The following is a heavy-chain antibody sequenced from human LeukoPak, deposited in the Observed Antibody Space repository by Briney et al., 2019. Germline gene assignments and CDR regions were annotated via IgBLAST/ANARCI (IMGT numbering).Heavy chain of an antibody. J-gene: IGHJ4*02. D-gene: IGHD6-19*01. Sequence: GGSQRLSCAASGFSFSNYSMNWVRQAPGKGLEWVSYISSSSSTIDYADSVKGRFTISRDNAKNLLYLQMNSLRAEDTAVYYCARDFGARGWFDYWGQGTLVTVSS. V-gene: IGHV3-48*01. CDR2: ISSSSSTI. CDR3: ARDFGARGWFDY. CDR1: GFSFSNYS.